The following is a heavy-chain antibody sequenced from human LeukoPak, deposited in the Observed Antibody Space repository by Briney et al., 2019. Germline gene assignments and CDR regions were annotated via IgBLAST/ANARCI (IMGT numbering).Heavy chain of an antibody. CDR3: ARDALSSEHWLVRYFDY. V-gene: IGHV3-7*03. CDR2: IKGDGREK. Sequence: GGSLRLSCAASGFTFSSYWMSWVRQAPGKGVEWVANIKGDGREKYYVDSVKGRFTISSDNAKNSLSLQMNSLRAEDTAVYYCARDALSSEHWLVRYFDYWGQGTLVTVSS. D-gene: IGHD6-19*01. CDR1: GFTFSSYW. J-gene: IGHJ4*02.